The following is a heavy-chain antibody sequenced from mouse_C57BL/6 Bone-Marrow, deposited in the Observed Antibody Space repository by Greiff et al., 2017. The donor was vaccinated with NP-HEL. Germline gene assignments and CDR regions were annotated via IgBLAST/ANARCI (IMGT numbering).Heavy chain of an antibody. J-gene: IGHJ4*01. CDR3: AREGLRCYYAMDY. Sequence: EVQLQQSGPELVKPGASVKMSCKASGYTFTDYNMPWVKQSPGKSLEWIGYINPNNGGTSYNQKFKGKATLTVNKSSSTAYMALRILTSEDSAVYYCAREGLRCYYAMDYWGQGTSVTVSS. D-gene: IGHD3-1*01. CDR1: GYTFTDYN. CDR2: INPNNGGT. V-gene: IGHV1-22*01.